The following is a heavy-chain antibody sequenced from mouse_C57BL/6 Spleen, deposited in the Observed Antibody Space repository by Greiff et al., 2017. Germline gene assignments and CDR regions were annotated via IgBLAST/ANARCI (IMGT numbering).Heavy chain of an antibody. J-gene: IGHJ3*01. Sequence: VQVVESGPGLVKPSQSLSLTCSVTGYSITSGYYWNWIRQFPGNKLEWMGYISYDGSNNYNPSLKNRISITRDTSKNQFFLKLNSVTTEDTATYYCARGLPWFAYWGQGTLVTVSA. CDR1: GYSITSGYY. CDR3: ARGLPWFAY. CDR2: ISYDGSN. V-gene: IGHV3-6*01.